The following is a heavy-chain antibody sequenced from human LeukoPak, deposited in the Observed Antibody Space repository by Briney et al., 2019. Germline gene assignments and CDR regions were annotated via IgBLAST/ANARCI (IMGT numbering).Heavy chain of an antibody. CDR3: ARDPVEWELLLDY. V-gene: IGHV3-7*01. D-gene: IGHD1-26*01. Sequence: GGSLRLSCVASGFTVSNYWMGWVRQAPGKRPEWVANMNIDGSEKYYADSVKGRFSISRDNARNSVYLQMASLRVEDTAVYYCARDPVEWELLLDYWGQGTLVTVSS. CDR2: MNIDGSEK. CDR1: GFTVSNYW. J-gene: IGHJ4*02.